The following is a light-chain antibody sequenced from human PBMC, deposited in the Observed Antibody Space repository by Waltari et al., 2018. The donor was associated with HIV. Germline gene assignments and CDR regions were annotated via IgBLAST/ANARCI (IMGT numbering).Light chain of an antibody. J-gene: IGLJ2*01. CDR2: DVN. Sequence: QSALTQPRPVSGPPGQSVTISCTGTRRDVGGYNYVSWYKQHPGKAPKLMIYDVNKRPSGVPDRFSGSKSGNTASLTISGLQSEDEADYYCCSYAGISTFVVFGGGTKLTVL. V-gene: IGLV2-11*01. CDR3: CSYAGISTFVV. CDR1: RRDVGGYNY.